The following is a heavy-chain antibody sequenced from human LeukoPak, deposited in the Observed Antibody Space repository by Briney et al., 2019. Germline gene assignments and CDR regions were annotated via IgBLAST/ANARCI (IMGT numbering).Heavy chain of an antibody. CDR1: GGTFSSYA. J-gene: IGHJ4*02. D-gene: IGHD2-21*02. CDR3: ASSLNHSYCGGDCYLI. Sequence: SVKVSCKASGGTFSSYAISWVRQAPGQGLEWMGRIIPIFGIAYYAQKFQGRVTITADKSTSTAYMELSSLRSEDTAVYYCASSLNHSYCGGDCYLIWGQGTLVTVSS. CDR2: IIPIFGIA. V-gene: IGHV1-69*04.